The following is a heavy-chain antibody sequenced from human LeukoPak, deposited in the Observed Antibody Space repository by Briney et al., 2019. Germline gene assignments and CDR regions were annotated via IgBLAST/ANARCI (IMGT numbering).Heavy chain of an antibody. D-gene: IGHD3-3*01. V-gene: IGHV3-30*03. J-gene: IGHJ6*03. Sequence: GRSLRLSCAASGFTFSSYGMHWVRQAPCKGLEWVAVISYDGSNKYYADSVKGRFTISRDNSKNTLYLQMNSLRAEGTAVYYCARDSDITIFGVVIPYYMDVWGKGTTVTVSS. CDR3: ARDSDITIFGVVIPYYMDV. CDR2: ISYDGSNK. CDR1: GFTFSSYG.